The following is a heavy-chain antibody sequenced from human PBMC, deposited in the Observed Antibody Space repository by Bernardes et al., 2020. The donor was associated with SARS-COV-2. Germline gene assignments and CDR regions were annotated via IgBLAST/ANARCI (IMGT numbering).Heavy chain of an antibody. Sequence: TLSFTCTVSGGSISSGSYYWSWIRQPAGKGLEWIGRIYTSGSTNYNPSLKSRVTISVDTSKNQFSLKLSSVTAADTAVYYCAREVLWFGGQSGYYYGMDVWGQGTTVTVSS. CDR3: AREVLWFGGQSGYYYGMDV. J-gene: IGHJ6*02. CDR1: GGSISSGSYY. CDR2: IYTSGST. V-gene: IGHV4-61*02. D-gene: IGHD3-10*01.